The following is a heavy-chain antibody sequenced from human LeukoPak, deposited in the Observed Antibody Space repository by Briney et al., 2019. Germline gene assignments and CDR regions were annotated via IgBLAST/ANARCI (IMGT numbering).Heavy chain of an antibody. J-gene: IGHJ4*02. D-gene: IGHD3-22*01. CDR1: GGSFSGYY. V-gene: IGHV4-34*01. Sequence: SETLSLTCAVYGGSFSGYYWSWIRQPPGKGLEWIGEINHSGSTNYNPSLKSRVTISVDTSKNQFSLKLSSVTAADTAVYYCATTSDDSSGYYNYWGQGTLVTVSS. CDR3: ATTSDDSSGYYNY. CDR2: INHSGST.